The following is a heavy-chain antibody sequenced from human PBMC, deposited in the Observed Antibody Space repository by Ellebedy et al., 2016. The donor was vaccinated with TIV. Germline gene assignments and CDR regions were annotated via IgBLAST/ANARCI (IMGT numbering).Heavy chain of an antibody. CDR2: IYYSGST. CDR3: ARGAYYYDSSGNYLGYYFDY. D-gene: IGHD3-22*01. V-gene: IGHV4-30-4*01. Sequence: MPSETLSLTCTVSGGSISSGDYYWSWIRQSPGKGLEWIGYIYYSGSTYYNPSLKSRVTISVDTSKNQFSLKLSSVTAADTAVYYCARGAYYYDSSGNYLGYYFDYWGQGTLVTVSS. J-gene: IGHJ4*02. CDR1: GGSISSGDYY.